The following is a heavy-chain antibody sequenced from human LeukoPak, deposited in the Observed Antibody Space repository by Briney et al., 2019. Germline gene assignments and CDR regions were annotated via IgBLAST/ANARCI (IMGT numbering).Heavy chain of an antibody. V-gene: IGHV3-23*01. CDR3: ANSGGGSFGVVIDNWFDP. Sequence: GGSLRLSCAASGFTFSSYAMSWVRQAPGKGLEWVSAITACGGSTYYADSVKGRFTISRDNSKNTLYLQMNSLRAEDTAVYYCANSGGGSFGVVIDNWFDPWGQGTLVTVSS. CDR2: ITACGGST. D-gene: IGHD3-3*01. J-gene: IGHJ5*02. CDR1: GFTFSSYA.